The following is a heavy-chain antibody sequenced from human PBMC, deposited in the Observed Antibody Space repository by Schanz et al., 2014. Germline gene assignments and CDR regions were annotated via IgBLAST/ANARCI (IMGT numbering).Heavy chain of an antibody. V-gene: IGHV3-72*01. CDR1: GFTFSSYA. J-gene: IGHJ4*02. D-gene: IGHD3-22*01. CDR3: ARENDGTCCLDSSGWVAPDN. CDR2: VRNKNIRYTT. Sequence: EVQLVESGGGLVKPGGSLRLSCAASGFTFSSYAMHWVRQAPGKGLEWVGRVRNKNIRYTTEYAATVKGRFTISRDDSKSTAFLKMTRLRTEDTAVYYCARENDGTCCLDSSGWVAPDNWGQGTLVAVSA.